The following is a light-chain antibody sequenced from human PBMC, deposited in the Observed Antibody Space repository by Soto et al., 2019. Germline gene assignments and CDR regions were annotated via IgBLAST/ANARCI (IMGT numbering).Light chain of an antibody. CDR2: DAS. Sequence: DIQMTQSPSTLSASVGDRVTITCRASQSISSWLAWYQQKAGKAHKLMIYDASSLDSGVPSRFSGSGSRTETTLTISRLQPDDFATYYCQQYNSYPWTFGQGTKVDIK. CDR3: QQYNSYPWT. CDR1: QSISSW. V-gene: IGKV1-5*01. J-gene: IGKJ1*01.